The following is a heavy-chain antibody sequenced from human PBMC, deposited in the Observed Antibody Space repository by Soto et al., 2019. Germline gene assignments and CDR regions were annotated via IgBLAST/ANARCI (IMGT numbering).Heavy chain of an antibody. Sequence: ASVEVGSEASRYSFPNFYIHWLRQAPGQGLEWMGIINPSGGSTTYPQKFQGWVTMTRDTSISTAYMELSRLRSDDTAVYYCARGLDFQVYYYYGNDVCGRWSTATFS. V-gene: IGHV1-46*01. J-gene: IGHJ6*02. CDR2: INPSGGST. D-gene: IGHD3-16*01. CDR1: RYSFPNFY. CDR3: ARGLDFQVYYYYGNDV.